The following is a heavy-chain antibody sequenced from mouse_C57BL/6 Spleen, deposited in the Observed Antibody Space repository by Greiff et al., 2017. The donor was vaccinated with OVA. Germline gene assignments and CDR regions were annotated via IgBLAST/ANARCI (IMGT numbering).Heavy chain of an antibody. D-gene: IGHD1-1*01. V-gene: IGHV1-62-2*01. CDR3: ARHETDYYGSSHHWYFDG. CDR1: GYTFTEYT. J-gene: IGHJ1*03. Sequence: VQLQQSGAELVKPGASVKLSCKASGYTFTEYTIHWVKQRSGQGLEWIGWFYPGSGSIKYNEKFKDKATLTADKSSSTVYMELSRLTSEDSAVYFCARHETDYYGSSHHWYFDGWGKGTTVTVSS. CDR2: FYPGSGSI.